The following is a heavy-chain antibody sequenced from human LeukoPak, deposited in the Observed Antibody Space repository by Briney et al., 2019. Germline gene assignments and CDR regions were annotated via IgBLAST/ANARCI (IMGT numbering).Heavy chain of an antibody. D-gene: IGHD3-10*01. CDR3: ARGARGGAFDI. V-gene: IGHV3-48*03. CDR2: ISSSGSTI. CDR1: GFTFSSYE. J-gene: IGHJ3*02. Sequence: GGSLRLSCAAFGFTFSSYEMNWVRQAPGKGLEWVSYISSSGSTIYYADSVKGRFTISRDNVENSLYLQMNSLRAEDTAVYYCARGARGGAFDIWGQGTMVTVSS.